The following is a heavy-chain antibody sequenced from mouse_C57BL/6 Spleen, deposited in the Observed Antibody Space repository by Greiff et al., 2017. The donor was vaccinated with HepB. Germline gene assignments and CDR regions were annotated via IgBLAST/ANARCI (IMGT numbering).Heavy chain of an antibody. J-gene: IGHJ2*01. Sequence: QVPLQQSGAELARPGASVKLSCKASGSTFTSYGISWVKQRPGQGLEWIGEIYPRSGNTYYNEKFKGKATLTADKSSSTAYMELRILTSEDSAVYFCARGGYYYGSSSYYFDYWGQGTTLTVSS. CDR2: IYPRSGNT. D-gene: IGHD1-1*01. CDR1: GSTFTSYG. CDR3: ARGGYYYGSSSYYFDY. V-gene: IGHV1-81*01.